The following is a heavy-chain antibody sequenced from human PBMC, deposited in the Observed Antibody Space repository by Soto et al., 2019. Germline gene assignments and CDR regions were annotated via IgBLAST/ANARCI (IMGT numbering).Heavy chain of an antibody. CDR3: AKGPAYDFWSGYYDF. J-gene: IGHJ4*02. CDR1: GFTFSRYG. D-gene: IGHD3-3*01. Sequence: GGSLRLSCAASGFTFSRYGMHWVRQAPGKGLEWVTVISYDGSNQYYADSVKGRITISRDNSKNTMYLQMNSLRTEDTAVYYCAKGPAYDFWSGYYDFWGQGTLVTVSS. CDR2: ISYDGSNQ. V-gene: IGHV3-30*18.